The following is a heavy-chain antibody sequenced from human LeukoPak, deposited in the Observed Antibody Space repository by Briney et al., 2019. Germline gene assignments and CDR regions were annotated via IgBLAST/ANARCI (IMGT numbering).Heavy chain of an antibody. CDR2: ISSSGGNI. CDR3: ARADGYNPIYYYYGMDV. CDR1: GFSFSDYY. J-gene: IGHJ6*02. V-gene: IGHV3-11*01. Sequence: GGSLRLSCAASGFSFSDYYMSWIRQAPGKGLEWVSYISSSGGNIYYADSVKGRFTISRDNAKNLLYLQMNSLRAEDTAVYYCARADGYNPIYYYYGMDVWGQGTTVTVSS. D-gene: IGHD5-24*01.